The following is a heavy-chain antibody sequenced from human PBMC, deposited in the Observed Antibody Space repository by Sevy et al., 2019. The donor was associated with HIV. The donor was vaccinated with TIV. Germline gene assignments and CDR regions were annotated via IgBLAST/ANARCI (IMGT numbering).Heavy chain of an antibody. Sequence: ASVKVSCKASGFTFNTYGFTWVRQAPGQGLEWMGRISGYNGNTKYSQKFQDRVTMTTDTSTTTVYMNLRSLRSDDTAVYYCARFFSNKWYFDYWGQGTLVTVSS. CDR2: ISGYNGNT. CDR3: ARFFSNKWYFDY. J-gene: IGHJ4*02. V-gene: IGHV1-18*01. CDR1: GFTFNTYG. D-gene: IGHD4-4*01.